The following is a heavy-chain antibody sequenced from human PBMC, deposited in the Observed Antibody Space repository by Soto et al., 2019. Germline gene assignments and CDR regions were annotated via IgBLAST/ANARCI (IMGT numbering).Heavy chain of an antibody. CDR1: GFTFSSYG. J-gene: IGHJ4*02. D-gene: IGHD4-4*01. V-gene: IGHV3-33*01. CDR2: IWYDGSNK. Sequence: PGGSLRLSCAASGFTFSSYGMHWVRQAPGKGLEWVAVIWYDGSNKYYADSVKGRFTISRDNSKNTLYLQMNSLRAEDTAVYYCARAVRTVTTSLDYWGQGTLVTVSS. CDR3: ARAVRTVTTSLDY.